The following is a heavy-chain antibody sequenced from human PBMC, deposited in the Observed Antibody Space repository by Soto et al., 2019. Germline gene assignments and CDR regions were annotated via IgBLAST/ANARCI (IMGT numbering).Heavy chain of an antibody. CDR2: IIPDFGTP. CDR3: ARGDATKIVVTTYYAMDV. D-gene: IGHD3-22*01. J-gene: IGHJ6*02. V-gene: IGHV1-69*12. Sequence: QVQLVQSGAEVKKPGSSVKVSCTASGGSLSNFGISWVRQAPGQGLEWMGAIIPDFGTPNYAQKFQDRVTINADESTTTVYMAVRSLTSEDTAVYYCARGDATKIVVTTYYAMDVWGQGTTVTVSS. CDR1: GGSLSNFG.